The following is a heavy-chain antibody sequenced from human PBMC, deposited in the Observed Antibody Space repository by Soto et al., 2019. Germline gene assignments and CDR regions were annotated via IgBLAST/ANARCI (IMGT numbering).Heavy chain of an antibody. D-gene: IGHD3-3*01. CDR2: IIPIFGTA. J-gene: IGHJ6*02. Sequence: RASVKVSCKASGGTFSSYAISWVRQAPGQGLEWMGGIIPIFGTANYAQKFQGRVTITADEPTSTAYMELSSLRSGDTAVYYCARTDFWSGYRGMDVWGQGTTVTVSS. CDR1: GGTFSSYA. CDR3: ARTDFWSGYRGMDV. V-gene: IGHV1-69*13.